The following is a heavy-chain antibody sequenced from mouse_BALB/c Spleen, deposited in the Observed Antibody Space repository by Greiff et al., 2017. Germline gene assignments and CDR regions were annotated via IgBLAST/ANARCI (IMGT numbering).Heavy chain of an antibody. D-gene: IGHD1-1*01. CDR3: ARSITTVVATRWYFDV. CDR1: GFTFSSYG. V-gene: IGHV5-6-3*01. J-gene: IGHJ1*01. Sequence: EVHLVESGGGLVQPGGSLKLSCAASGFTFSSYGMSWVRQTPDSVKGRFTISRDNAKNTLYLQMSSLKSEDTAMYYCARSITTVVATRWYFDVWGAGTTVTVSS.